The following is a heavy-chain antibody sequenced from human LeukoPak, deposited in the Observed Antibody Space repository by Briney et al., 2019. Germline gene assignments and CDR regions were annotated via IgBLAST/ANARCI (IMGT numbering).Heavy chain of an antibody. CDR1: GFIFSRYW. CDR2: INQDGSAI. CDR3: ARDWDY. Sequence: GGSLRLSCAASGFIFSRYWMSWVRQAPGKGLEWVANINQDGSAIHYVDSVKGRFTISRDNAKNSLYLQINSLRVEDTALYYCARDWDYWGQGTLVTVSS. V-gene: IGHV3-7*01. J-gene: IGHJ4*02.